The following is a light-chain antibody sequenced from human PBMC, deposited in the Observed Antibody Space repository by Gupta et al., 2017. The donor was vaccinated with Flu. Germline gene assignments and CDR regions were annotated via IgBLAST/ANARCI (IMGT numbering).Light chain of an antibody. CDR3: AAWEDRLDGPV. CDR2: SNT. Sequence: SVLTQPPSASGTPGQRVTISCSGSRSDIGGNTVNWYQQLPGTAPNLLIHSNTQRPSGVPARFSGSKSGTSASLASSGLQSEDEADYYCAAWEDRLDGPVFGGGTKRTVL. V-gene: IGLV1-44*01. CDR1: RSDIGGNT. J-gene: IGLJ3*02.